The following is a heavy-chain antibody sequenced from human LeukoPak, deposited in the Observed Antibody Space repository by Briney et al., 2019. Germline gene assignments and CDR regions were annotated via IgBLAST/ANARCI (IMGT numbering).Heavy chain of an antibody. CDR2: IIPIFGTA. V-gene: IGHV1-69*05. D-gene: IGHD3-22*01. J-gene: IGHJ4*02. CDR3: ARMSLRAHYYDSSGSDNSFFDY. Sequence: ASVKVSCKASGGTFSSYAISWVRQAPGQGLEWMGGIIPIFGTANYAQKFQGRVTITTDESTSTAYMELSSLRSEDTAVYYCARMSLRAHYYDSSGSDNSFFDYWGQGTLVTVSS. CDR1: GGTFSSYA.